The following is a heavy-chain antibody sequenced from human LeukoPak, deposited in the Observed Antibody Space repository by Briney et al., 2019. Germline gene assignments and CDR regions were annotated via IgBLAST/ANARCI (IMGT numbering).Heavy chain of an antibody. CDR2: ISRSGDTI. CDR3: AQELGSGYWHYFDY. Sequence: PGGSLRLSCAASGFTFSSYEMNWVRQAPGKGLEWVSYISRSGDTIHYPNPVKGRFTISRDNDKNSLYLQMNSLRAEDTAVYYCAQELGSGYWHYFDYWGQGILVTVSS. J-gene: IGHJ4*02. V-gene: IGHV3-48*03. D-gene: IGHD3-22*01. CDR1: GFTFSSYE.